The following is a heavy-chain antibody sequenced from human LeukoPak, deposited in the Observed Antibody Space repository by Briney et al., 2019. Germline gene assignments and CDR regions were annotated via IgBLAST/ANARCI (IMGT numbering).Heavy chain of an antibody. D-gene: IGHD6-19*01. V-gene: IGHV1-18*01. CDR3: ARALAVTGRGPRDFDF. CDR1: GGTFSTYA. CDR2: ISAYNGHT. Sequence: SSVNVSCKASGGTFSTYAINWVRQAPGQGLEWVGWISAYNGHTYYAQKFQGRITMTTDTSTTTAHMELRSLRSDDTAVYYCARALAVTGRGPRDFDFWGQGTLVTVSS. J-gene: IGHJ4*02.